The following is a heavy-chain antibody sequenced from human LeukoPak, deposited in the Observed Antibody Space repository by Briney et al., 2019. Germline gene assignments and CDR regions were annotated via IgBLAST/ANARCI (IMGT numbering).Heavy chain of an antibody. J-gene: IGHJ5*02. CDR2: INPNSGGT. CDR3: ARRVAVAGSGFFWFDP. Sequence: GASVKVSCEASVYTLTGYYMHWVREAPEQGLEWMGWINPNSGGTNYAQKFQGRVNTTRDTSISTAYMELSRLRSGDMAVYYCARRVAVAGSGFFWFDPWGQGTLVTVSS. V-gene: IGHV1-2*02. CDR1: VYTLTGYY. D-gene: IGHD6-19*01.